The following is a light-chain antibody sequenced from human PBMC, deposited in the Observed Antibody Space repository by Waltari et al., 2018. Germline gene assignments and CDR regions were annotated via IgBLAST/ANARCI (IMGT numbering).Light chain of an antibody. V-gene: IGKV3-11*01. CDR2: DAS. Sequence: ETVLTQSPATLSLSPGERATLSCRASQSLSSYLAWYQQKPGQAPRLLIYDASNRAPGIPARFSGSGSGTDFTLTISSLEPEDFAVYYCQQRSNRLTFGGGTKVEIK. CDR3: QQRSNRLT. J-gene: IGKJ4*01. CDR1: QSLSSY.